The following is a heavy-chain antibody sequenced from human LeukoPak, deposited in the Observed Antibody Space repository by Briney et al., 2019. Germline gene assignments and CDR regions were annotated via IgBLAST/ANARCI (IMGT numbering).Heavy chain of an antibody. V-gene: IGHV3-21*01. CDR2: ISSSSSYI. D-gene: IGHD6-19*01. CDR1: GFTFSSYA. Sequence: PGGSLRLSCAASGFTFSSYAMSWVRQAPGKGLEWVSSISSSSSYIYYADSVKGRFTISRDNAKNSLYLQMNSLRAEDTAAYYCARDVAVAGLFDYWGQGTLVTVSS. J-gene: IGHJ4*02. CDR3: ARDVAVAGLFDY.